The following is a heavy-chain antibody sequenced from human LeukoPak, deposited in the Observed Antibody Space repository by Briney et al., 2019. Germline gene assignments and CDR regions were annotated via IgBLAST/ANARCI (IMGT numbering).Heavy chain of an antibody. CDR1: GGSISSSSYY. V-gene: IGHV4-39*07. J-gene: IGHJ4*02. CDR3: AREERGLGDY. CDR2: IYYSGST. D-gene: IGHD3/OR15-3a*01. Sequence: SETLSLTCTVSGGSISSSSYYWGWIRQPPGKGLEWIGSIYYSGSTYYNPSLKSRVTISVDTSKDQFSLKLSSVTAADTAVYYCAREERGLGDYWGQGTLVTVSS.